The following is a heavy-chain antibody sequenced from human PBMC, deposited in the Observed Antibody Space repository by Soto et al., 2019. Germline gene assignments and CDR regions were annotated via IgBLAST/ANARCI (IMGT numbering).Heavy chain of an antibody. D-gene: IGHD2-2*01. V-gene: IGHV3-48*01. CDR2: ISSSSNSI. J-gene: IGHJ4*02. CDR1: GFTFSRYS. CDR3: ASPAECSTTRCIR. Sequence: GGSLRLSCAASGFTFSRYSMNWVRQAPGKGLEWVSYISSSSNSIYYADSVKGRFTISRDNAKNSLHLQMNSLRAEDTAVYYCASPAECSTTRCIRWDQGTLVTVSS.